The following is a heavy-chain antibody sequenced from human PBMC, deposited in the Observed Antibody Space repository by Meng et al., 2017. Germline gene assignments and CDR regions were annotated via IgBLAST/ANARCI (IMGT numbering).Heavy chain of an antibody. CDR2: ISSSGSTI. J-gene: IGHJ4*02. Sequence: LSLTCAASGFTFSDYYMSWIRQAPGKGLEWVSYISSSGSTIYYADSVKGRFTISRDNAKNSLYLQMNSLRAEDTAVYYCARASPPPAGTKKSATYFDYWGQGTLVTVSS. CDR1: GFTFSDYY. V-gene: IGHV3-11*01. D-gene: IGHD6-13*01. CDR3: ARASPPPAGTKKSATYFDY.